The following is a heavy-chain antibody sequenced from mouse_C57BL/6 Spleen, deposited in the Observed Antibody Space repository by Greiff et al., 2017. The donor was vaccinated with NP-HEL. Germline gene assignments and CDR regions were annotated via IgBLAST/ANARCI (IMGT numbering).Heavy chain of an antibody. J-gene: IGHJ2*01. Sequence: EVMLVESEGGLVQPGSSMKLSCTASGFTFSDYYMAWVRQVPEKGLEWVANINYDGSSTYYLDSLKSRFIISRDNAKNILYLQMSSLKSEDTATYYCARGEGGGYYFDYWGQGTTLTVSS. CDR3: ARGEGGGYYFDY. D-gene: IGHD1-1*02. CDR1: GFTFSDYY. V-gene: IGHV5-16*01. CDR2: INYDGSST.